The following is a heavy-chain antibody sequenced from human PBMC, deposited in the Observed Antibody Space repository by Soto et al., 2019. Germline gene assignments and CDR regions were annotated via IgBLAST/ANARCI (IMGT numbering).Heavy chain of an antibody. J-gene: IGHJ4*02. CDR3: TPGAY. CDR2: IKSKTDGGTT. CDR1: GITSSNAW. Sequence: GGSRRLSCAAYGITSSNAWMSCVRHAQWKGLEWVGRIKSKTDGGTTDYAATVKGRFTISREDSKNTLYLQMNRLKTEDTALYYCTPGAYWRQGTLVTVAS. V-gene: IGHV3-15*01.